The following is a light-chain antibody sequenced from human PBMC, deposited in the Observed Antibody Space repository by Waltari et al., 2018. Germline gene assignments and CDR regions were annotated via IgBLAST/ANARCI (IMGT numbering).Light chain of an antibody. J-gene: IGLJ1*01. Sequence: SSELTQDPAVSVALGQTVRLTCQGDRRRSYYASWYQQKPGPAPVLVIYGKNNRPSGIPDRFSGSSSGNTASLTITGAQAEDEADYYCNSRDSSGNHYVFGTGTKVTVL. V-gene: IGLV3-19*01. CDR1: RRRSYY. CDR2: GKN. CDR3: NSRDSSGNHYV.